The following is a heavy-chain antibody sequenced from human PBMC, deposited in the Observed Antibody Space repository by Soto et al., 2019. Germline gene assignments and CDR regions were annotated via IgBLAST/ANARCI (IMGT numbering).Heavy chain of an antibody. CDR2: IIPVFGTA. D-gene: IGHD3-9*01. V-gene: IGHV1-69*13. CDR3: ARGDATKIVVTTYYAMDV. J-gene: IGHJ6*02. CDR1: GYIFVNYG. Sequence: ASVKVSCKASGYIFVNYGIAWVRQAPGQGLEWMGGIIPVFGTANYAQKFQGRVTITADESTSIVYMDVTSLRSEDTAVYYCARGDATKIVVTTYYAMDVWGQGTTVTVSS.